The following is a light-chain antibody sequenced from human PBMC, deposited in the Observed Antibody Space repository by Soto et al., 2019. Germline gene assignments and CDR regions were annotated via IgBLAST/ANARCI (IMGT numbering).Light chain of an antibody. V-gene: IGKV3D-15*01. CDR2: GAS. CDR1: QNVRSN. CDR3: QQYNNWPPVFT. Sequence: EIMMTQSPATLSVSLGERATLFCRASQNVRSNLAWYQQKPGQAPRHLIHGASSRATGIPDRFSGSGFGTEFPRTINSLQTEDFAVYYCQQYNNWPPVFTFGPGTKVEI. J-gene: IGKJ3*01.